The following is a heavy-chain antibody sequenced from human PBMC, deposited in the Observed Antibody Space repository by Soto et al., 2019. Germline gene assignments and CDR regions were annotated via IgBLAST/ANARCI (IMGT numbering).Heavy chain of an antibody. D-gene: IGHD2-2*01. CDR3: ARGTENRASCPNC. Sequence: GGSLRLPCVVTGFTFISNSMNWLRQAPAKGREWVSHISSSSTTIYYADAVKAGFTISGDNANNALYLQMNSLRYADTAVYYCARGTENRASCPNCWGKATLVTFSS. CDR1: GFTFISNS. J-gene: IGHJ4*02. CDR2: ISSSSTTI. V-gene: IGHV3-48*02.